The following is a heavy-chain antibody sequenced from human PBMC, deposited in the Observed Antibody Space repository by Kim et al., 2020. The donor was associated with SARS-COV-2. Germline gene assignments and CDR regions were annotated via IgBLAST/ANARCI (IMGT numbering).Heavy chain of an antibody. J-gene: IGHJ4*02. CDR1: GGSISSSNW. D-gene: IGHD4-17*01. CDR3: SRLDYGDYVSFDY. Sequence: SETLSLTCAVSGGSISSSNWWSWVRQPPGKGLEWIGEIYHSGSTNYNPSLKSRVTISVDKSKNQFSLKLSSVTAADTAVYYCSRLDYGDYVSFDYWGQGTLVTFSS. CDR2: IYHSGST. V-gene: IGHV4-4*02.